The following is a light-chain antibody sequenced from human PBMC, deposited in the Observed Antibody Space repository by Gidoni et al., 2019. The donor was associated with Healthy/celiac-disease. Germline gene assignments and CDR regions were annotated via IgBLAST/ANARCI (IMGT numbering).Light chain of an antibody. Sequence: EIVLTQSPGTLSLSPGERATLSCRSSQSDSSSYLAWYQQKPGQATRLLIYGASSRATGIPDRFSGSGSGTDFTLTISRLEPEDFAVYYCQQYGSSPPYTFGQGTKLEIK. J-gene: IGKJ2*01. CDR1: QSDSSSY. CDR3: QQYGSSPPYT. CDR2: GAS. V-gene: IGKV3-20*01.